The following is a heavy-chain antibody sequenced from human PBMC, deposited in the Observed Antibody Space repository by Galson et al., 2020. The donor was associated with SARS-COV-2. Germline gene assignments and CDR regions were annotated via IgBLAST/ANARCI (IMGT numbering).Heavy chain of an antibody. Sequence: SETLSLTCAVSGYSISTTNYWGWVRQPPGKGLEWIGSIYSSGSTYYNPSLKSRVTISLDTSKNQFSLRLDSVTAADTALYYCARQGVNMIVLVTVPGWYFDVWGRGTLVTVSS. CDR2: IYSSGST. V-gene: IGHV4-38-2*01. CDR1: GYSISTTNY. J-gene: IGHJ2*01. D-gene: IGHD3-22*01. CDR3: ARQGVNMIVLVTVPGWYFDV.